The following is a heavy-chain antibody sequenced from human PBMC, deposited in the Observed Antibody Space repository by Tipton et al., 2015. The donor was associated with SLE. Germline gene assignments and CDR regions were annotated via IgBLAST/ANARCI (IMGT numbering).Heavy chain of an antibody. J-gene: IGHJ4*02. Sequence: SLRLSCAASGFTFSSYAMSWVRQAPGKGLEWVSVIYSGGSTYYADSVKGRFTISRDNSKNTLYLQMNSLRAEDTAVYYCARDLSYGDYGFDYWGQGTLVTVSS. D-gene: IGHD4-17*01. CDR2: IYSGGST. CDR1: GFTFSSYA. CDR3: ARDLSYGDYGFDY. V-gene: IGHV3-53*01.